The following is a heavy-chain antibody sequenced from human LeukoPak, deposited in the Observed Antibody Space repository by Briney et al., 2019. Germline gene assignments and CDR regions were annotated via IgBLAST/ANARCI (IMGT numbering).Heavy chain of an antibody. CDR3: ARDGWSLGP. V-gene: IGHV1-18*04. D-gene: IGHD2-8*01. CDR2: ISVYSGNT. Sequence: ASVKVSCKASGYTFTNYYMHWVRQAPGQGPEWMAWISVYSGNTEYAQKFQDRVTLTADTSTSTVYMELRSLRSDDTAVYYCARDGWSLGPWGQGTLVTVSS. J-gene: IGHJ5*02. CDR1: GYTFTNYY.